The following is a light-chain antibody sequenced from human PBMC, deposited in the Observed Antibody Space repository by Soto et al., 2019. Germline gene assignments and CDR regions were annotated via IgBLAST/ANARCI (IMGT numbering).Light chain of an antibody. CDR1: SSDLGAYNQ. J-gene: IGLJ1*01. V-gene: IGLV2-14*01. CDR2: EVN. CDR3: CSYTTSSTLV. Sequence: QSALTQPASVSGSPGQSITISCTGTSSDLGAYNQVSWYQQHPGNAPKLIISEVNNWPSGVSSRFSGSKSGNTASLTISGLQAEDETDYYCCSYTTSSTLVFGTGTKVTVL.